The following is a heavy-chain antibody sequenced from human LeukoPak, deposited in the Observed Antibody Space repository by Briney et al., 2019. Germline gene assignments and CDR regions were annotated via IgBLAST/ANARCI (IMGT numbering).Heavy chain of an antibody. CDR1: GDSISRDY. CDR3: ADRDGVY. J-gene: IGHJ4*02. V-gene: IGHV4-59*01. D-gene: IGHD5-24*01. CDR2: FFYSGST. Sequence: PSETLSLTCSVSGDSISRDYLTWIRQPPGKGLEWIGHFFYSGSTNYNPSLKSRVTISADTSKNQFSLKLTSVTAGDTAVYYCADRDGVYWGEGILVTVSS.